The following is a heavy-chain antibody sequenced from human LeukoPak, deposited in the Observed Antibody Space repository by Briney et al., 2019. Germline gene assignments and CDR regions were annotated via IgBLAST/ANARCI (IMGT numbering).Heavy chain of an antibody. V-gene: IGHV3-66*01. Sequence: GGSLRLSCAASGFIVTSDYMSWVRQAPGKGLEWVSVIYSDGNTYYADSVKGRFTISRDNSKNTVYLQMNVLRAEDTAIYYCTRAAWDYWGQGTLVTVSS. J-gene: IGHJ4*01. CDR2: IYSDGNT. CDR1: GFIVTSDY. CDR3: TRAAWDY.